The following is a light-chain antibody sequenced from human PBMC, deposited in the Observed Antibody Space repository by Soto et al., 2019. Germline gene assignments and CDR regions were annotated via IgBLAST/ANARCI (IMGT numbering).Light chain of an antibody. CDR3: QQYNNWPAWT. CDR2: GAS. V-gene: IGKV3-20*01. Sequence: EIVLTQSPGTLSLSPGERATLSCRASQSVSSDYLAWYQQKPGQAPRLLIYGASSRATGIPDRFSGSGSGTDFTLTIRRLEPEDFAVYYCQQYNNWPAWTFGQGTKV. CDR1: QSVSSDY. J-gene: IGKJ1*01.